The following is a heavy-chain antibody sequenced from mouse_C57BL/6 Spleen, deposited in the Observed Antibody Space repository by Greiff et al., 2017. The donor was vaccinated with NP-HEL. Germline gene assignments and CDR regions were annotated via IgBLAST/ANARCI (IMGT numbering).Heavy chain of an antibody. CDR3: ASFYYYGSSPYFDY. J-gene: IGHJ2*01. CDR2: IYPGSGST. CDR1: GYTFTSYW. V-gene: IGHV1-55*01. D-gene: IGHD1-1*01. Sequence: QVQLQQPGAELVKPGASVKMSCKASGYTFTSYWITWVKQRPGQGLEWIGDIYPGSGSTTYNEKFKSKATLTVDTSSSTAYMQLSSLTSEDSAVFYCASFYYYGSSPYFDYWGQGTTLTVSS.